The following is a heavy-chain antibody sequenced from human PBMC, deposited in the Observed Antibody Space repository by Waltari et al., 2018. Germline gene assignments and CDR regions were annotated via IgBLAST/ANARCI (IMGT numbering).Heavy chain of an antibody. Sequence: EVQLLESGGGLVQPGGSLRLSCAASGFTFSSYAMSWFRQAPGQGLEWVSAISGSGGSTYYADSVKGRFTISRDNSKNTLYLQMNSLRAEDTAVYYCAKDRDGYNRRLPEYFQHWGQGTLVTVSS. V-gene: IGHV3-23*01. D-gene: IGHD5-12*01. CDR2: ISGSGGST. J-gene: IGHJ1*01. CDR1: GFTFSSYA. CDR3: AKDRDGYNRRLPEYFQH.